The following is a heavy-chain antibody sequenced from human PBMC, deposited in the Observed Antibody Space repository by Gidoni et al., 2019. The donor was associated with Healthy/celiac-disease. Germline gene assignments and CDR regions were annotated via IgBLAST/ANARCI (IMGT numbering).Heavy chain of an antibody. V-gene: IGHV3-21*01. CDR2: ISSSSSYI. CDR1: GFTFSSYS. D-gene: IGHD3-22*01. J-gene: IGHJ2*01. CDR3: ARYNSYYYDSSGYFFGWYFDL. Sequence: EVQLVESGGGLVKPGGSLRLSCAASGFTFSSYSMNWVRQAPGKGLEWVSSISSSSSYIYYADSVKGRFTISRDNAKNSLYLQMNSLRAEDTAVYYCARYNSYYYDSSGYFFGWYFDLWGRGTLVTVSS.